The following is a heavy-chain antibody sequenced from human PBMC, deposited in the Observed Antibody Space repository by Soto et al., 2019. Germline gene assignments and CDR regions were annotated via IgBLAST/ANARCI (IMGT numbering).Heavy chain of an antibody. V-gene: IGHV1-69*13. J-gene: IGHJ3*02. CDR2: IIPIFGTA. CDR1: GGTFSSYA. CDR3: ARELEFRAVAGGELDAFDI. Sequence: GASVKVSCKASGGTFSSYAISWVRQAPGQGLEWMGGIIPIFGTANYAQKFQGRVTITADESTSTAYMELSSLRSEDTAVYYFARELEFRAVAGGELDAFDIWGQGTMVTVSS. D-gene: IGHD6-19*01.